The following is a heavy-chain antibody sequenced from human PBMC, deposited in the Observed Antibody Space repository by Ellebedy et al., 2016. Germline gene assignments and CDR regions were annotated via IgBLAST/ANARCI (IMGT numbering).Heavy chain of an antibody. Sequence: ASVKVSCKVSGYTLTELSMHWVRQAPGKGLEWMGGFDPEDGETIYAQKFQGRVTMTEDTSTDTAYMELSSLRSEDTAVYYCATSLLGVAGHPDYYYYMDVWGKGTTVTVSS. CDR2: FDPEDGET. D-gene: IGHD2-15*01. CDR1: GYTLTELS. J-gene: IGHJ6*03. V-gene: IGHV1-24*01. CDR3: ATSLLGVAGHPDYYYYMDV.